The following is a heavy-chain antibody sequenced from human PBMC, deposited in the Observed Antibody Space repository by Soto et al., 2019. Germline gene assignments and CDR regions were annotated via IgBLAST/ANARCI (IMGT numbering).Heavy chain of an antibody. Sequence: GASVKVSCKASGYTFTSYGISWVRQAPGQGLEWMGWISAYNGNTNYAQKLQGRVTMTTDTSTSTAYMELRSLRSDDTAVYYCAREDGEMATIGSTYYCYGMDVWGQGTTVTVSS. CDR2: ISAYNGNT. CDR3: AREDGEMATIGSTYYCYGMDV. CDR1: GYTFTSYG. D-gene: IGHD5-12*01. J-gene: IGHJ6*02. V-gene: IGHV1-18*01.